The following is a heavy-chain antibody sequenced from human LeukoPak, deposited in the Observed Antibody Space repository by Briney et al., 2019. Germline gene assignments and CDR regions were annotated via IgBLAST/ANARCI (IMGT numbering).Heavy chain of an antibody. Sequence: GGSLRLSCATSGFTFSSYAMSWVRQAPGKGLEWVSTISGSGGSGSTYYADSVKGRFTISRDNSKNTLYLQMNSLRVEDTAVYYCAKSGLNRFDYWGQGTLVTVSS. CDR2: ISGSGGSGST. J-gene: IGHJ4*02. CDR3: AKSGLNRFDY. CDR1: GFTFSSYA. D-gene: IGHD2-15*01. V-gene: IGHV3-23*01.